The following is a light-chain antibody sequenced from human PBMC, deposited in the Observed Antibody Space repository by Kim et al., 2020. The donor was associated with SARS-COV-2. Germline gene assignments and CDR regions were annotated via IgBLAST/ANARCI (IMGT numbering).Light chain of an antibody. Sequence: ASVGGRATTTCRASQDIANSLAWYQQKPGKVPRLLIYAASTLQSGVPSRFSGSGSGTQFTLTIGSLQTEDVATYYCQKYNSAPWTFGPGTKVDIK. J-gene: IGKJ1*01. V-gene: IGKV1-27*01. CDR3: QKYNSAPWT. CDR2: AAS. CDR1: QDIANS.